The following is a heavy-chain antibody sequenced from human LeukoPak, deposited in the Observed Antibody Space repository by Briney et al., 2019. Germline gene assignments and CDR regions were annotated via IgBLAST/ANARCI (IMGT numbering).Heavy chain of an antibody. V-gene: IGHV4-59*01. CDR1: GGSISSYY. J-gene: IGHJ6*03. CDR3: ARWYCSSTTCYHMDV. Sequence: PSETLSLTCTVSGGSISSYYWSWIRHPPGKGLEYIWHIYYSGNTDYNLSLKSRVTISVDTSKNPFSLNLSSVTAADTAVYYCARWYCSSTTCYHMDVWGKGTTVTVSS. D-gene: IGHD2/OR15-2a*01. CDR2: IYYSGNT.